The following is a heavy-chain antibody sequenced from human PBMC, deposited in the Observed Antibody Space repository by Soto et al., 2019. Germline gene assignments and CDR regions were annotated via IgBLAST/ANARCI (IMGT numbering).Heavy chain of an antibody. J-gene: IGHJ4*02. V-gene: IGHV4-39*01. CDR2: IYNSGST. Sequence: SEILSLTCAVSDGSISSSSFYWGWIRQPPGKGLEWIGTIYNSGSTYYNPSLKSRVTISVDTSKNQFSLMLRSVTAADTAVYYCMLGSGWKDFDYWGQGTLVTVSS. D-gene: IGHD3-22*01. CDR3: MLGSGWKDFDY. CDR1: DGSISSSSFY.